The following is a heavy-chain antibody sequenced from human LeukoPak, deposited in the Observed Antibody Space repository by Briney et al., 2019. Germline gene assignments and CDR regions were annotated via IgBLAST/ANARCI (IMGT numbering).Heavy chain of an antibody. D-gene: IGHD6-13*01. CDR2: ISPNSGGT. Sequence: GASVKVSCKASGYTFTDYYIYWVRQAPGQGLEWMGWISPNSGGTNHAQKFQGRVAMTRDTSITTAYMDLNRLRSDDTAVYFCARAGTADYYYFYYMDVWGKGTTVTVSS. CDR1: GYTFTDYY. J-gene: IGHJ6*03. CDR3: ARAGTADYYYFYYMDV. V-gene: IGHV1-2*02.